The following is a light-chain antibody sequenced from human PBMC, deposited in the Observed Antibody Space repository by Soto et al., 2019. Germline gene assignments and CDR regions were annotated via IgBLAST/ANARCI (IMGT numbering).Light chain of an antibody. CDR3: QQYYDTPLT. CDR1: QSVLYSSNNNNY. Sequence: EIVMTQSPDSLAVSLGESATINCKSSQSVLYSSNNNNYLAWYQQRPGQPPQLLIYWASTRASEVPDPFSCSGAGTDFTLTISSLQAEDVAVYYCQQYYDTPLTVGGGTKVDIK. V-gene: IGKV4-1*01. J-gene: IGKJ4*01. CDR2: WAS.